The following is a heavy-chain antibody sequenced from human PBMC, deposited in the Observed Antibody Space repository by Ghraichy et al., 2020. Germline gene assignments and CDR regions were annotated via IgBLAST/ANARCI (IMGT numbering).Heavy chain of an antibody. CDR1: GYTLTELS. V-gene: IGHV1-24*01. CDR3: ATGPLAAGIDVFDI. CDR2: FDPEDGET. D-gene: IGHD6-13*01. Sequence: ASVKVSCKVSGYTLTELSMHWVRQAPGKGLEWMGGFDPEDGETIYAQKFQGRVTMTEDTSTDTAYMELSSLRSEDTAVYYCATGPLAAGIDVFDIWGQGTMVTVSS. J-gene: IGHJ3*02.